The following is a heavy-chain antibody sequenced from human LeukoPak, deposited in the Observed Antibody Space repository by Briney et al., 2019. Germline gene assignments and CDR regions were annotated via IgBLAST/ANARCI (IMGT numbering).Heavy chain of an antibody. Sequence: PGGSLRLSCAASGFAFSSSNLNWFRQAPGKGLEGVSSITSDAYIYYADSLKGRFSISRDNAKNSVYLQMISLRAEDTAIYYCARADYGDYGVDYWGQGTLVTVSS. CDR1: GFAFSSSN. CDR3: ARADYGDYGVDY. CDR2: ITSDAYI. D-gene: IGHD4-17*01. V-gene: IGHV3-21*01. J-gene: IGHJ4*02.